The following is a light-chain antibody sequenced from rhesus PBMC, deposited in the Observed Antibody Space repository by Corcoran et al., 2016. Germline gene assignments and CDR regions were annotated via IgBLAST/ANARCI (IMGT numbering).Light chain of an antibody. V-gene: IGKV1-74*01. CDR3: QHNYGTPFT. J-gene: IGKJ3*01. CDR1: ETVNNY. CDR2: EAS. Sequence: DIQLTQSPSSLSASVGDTVTITCRASETVNNYLNWYQQKPGKAPKLLIFEASTLQGGVPPRLSVSGAGTDYTLIISSLQSEDVATYYCQHNYGTPFTFGPGTKLDIK.